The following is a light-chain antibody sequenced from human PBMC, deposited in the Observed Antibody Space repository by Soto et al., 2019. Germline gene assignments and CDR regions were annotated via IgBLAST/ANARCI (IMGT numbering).Light chain of an antibody. Sequence: QSALTQPPSASGSPGQSVTISCTGTSSDIGAFNSISWYQQYPGKAPKLIIFDITQRPSGVPDRFSGSESANTAPLTVSGLQGGDEADYPLSAHAGSNSLMVFGGGTELTVL. CDR1: SSDIGAFNS. CDR2: DIT. J-gene: IGLJ2*01. CDR3: SAHAGSNSLMV. V-gene: IGLV2-8*01.